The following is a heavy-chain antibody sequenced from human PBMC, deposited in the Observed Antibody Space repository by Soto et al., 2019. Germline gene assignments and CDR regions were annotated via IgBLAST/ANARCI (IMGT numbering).Heavy chain of an antibody. CDR3: AKNLPRTGRFDY. J-gene: IGHJ4*02. CDR2: IYYSGRT. CDR1: GASITSTTYF. Sequence: PSETLSLTCTLSGASITSTTYFWAWIRQPPGKGLEWVGSIYYSGRTYYNPSLRSRVTISVDRSKNQFSLTMSSVTAADTAVYYCAKNLPRTGRFDYWGQGTSVTGSS. V-gene: IGHV4-39*01.